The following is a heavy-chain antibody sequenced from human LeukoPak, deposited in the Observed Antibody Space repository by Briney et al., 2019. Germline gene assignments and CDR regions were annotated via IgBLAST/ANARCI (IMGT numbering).Heavy chain of an antibody. Sequence: PSETLSLTCTVSGASISSYYWSWIRQPPGKGLEWIGYIYYSGSTNYNPSLKSRVTISVDTSKNQFSLKLSSVTAADTAVYYCARFYGDYNAFDIWGQGTMVTVSS. J-gene: IGHJ3*02. V-gene: IGHV4-59*01. CDR3: ARFYGDYNAFDI. CDR2: IYYSGST. D-gene: IGHD4-17*01. CDR1: GASISSYY.